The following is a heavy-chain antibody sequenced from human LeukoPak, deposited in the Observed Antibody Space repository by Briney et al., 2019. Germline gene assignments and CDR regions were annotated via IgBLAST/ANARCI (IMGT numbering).Heavy chain of an antibody. J-gene: IGHJ3*02. Sequence: GGSLRLSCAASGFTFSSYEMNWVRQAPGKGLEWVSYISSSGSTIYYADSVKGRFTISRDNAKNSLYLQMNSLRVEDTAVYYCARAGSYGILGAFDIWGQGTMVTVSS. V-gene: IGHV3-48*03. CDR2: ISSSGSTI. CDR1: GFTFSSYE. CDR3: ARAGSYGILGAFDI. D-gene: IGHD3-10*01.